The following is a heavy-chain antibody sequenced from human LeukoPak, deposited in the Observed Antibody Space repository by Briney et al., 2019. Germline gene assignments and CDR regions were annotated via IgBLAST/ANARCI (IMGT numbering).Heavy chain of an antibody. V-gene: IGHV4-59*11. CDR2: ISYIGST. CDR1: GGSISSHY. Sequence: SETLSLTCTVSGGSISSHYWSWIRQPPGKGLEWIGYISYIGSTNYNPSLKSRVTISIDTSKNQFSLKLRSVTAADTAVYYCARDLITVTKGFDIWGQGTMVSVSS. CDR3: ARDLITVTKGFDI. D-gene: IGHD4-17*01. J-gene: IGHJ3*02.